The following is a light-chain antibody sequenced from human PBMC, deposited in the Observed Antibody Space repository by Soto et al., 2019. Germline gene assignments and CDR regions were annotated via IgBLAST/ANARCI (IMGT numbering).Light chain of an antibody. CDR1: QSISSW. V-gene: IGKV1-5*03. CDR2: RAS. Sequence: DSQMTQSPSTLSASVGDRVIITCRASQSISSWLAWYQQKPGKAPNLLIYRASTLNSGIPSRFSGSGSGAEFTLTISSLQPDDFATYYCQQYDRASWTFGPGTKVEIK. J-gene: IGKJ1*01. CDR3: QQYDRASWT.